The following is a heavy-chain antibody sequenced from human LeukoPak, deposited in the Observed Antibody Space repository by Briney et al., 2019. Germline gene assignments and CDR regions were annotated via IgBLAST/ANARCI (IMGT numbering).Heavy chain of an antibody. J-gene: IGHJ4*02. CDR2: VYYSGTT. Sequence: SETLSLTCTVSGGSLSSYYWSWVRQSLGKGLEWIGYVYYSGTTSYNPSLQRRVTISVDTSKNQFSLKVGSVTAADTAVYYCVKHGATRGFDYWGQGTLVTVSS. V-gene: IGHV4-59*08. CDR3: VKHGATRGFDY. CDR1: GGSLSSYY.